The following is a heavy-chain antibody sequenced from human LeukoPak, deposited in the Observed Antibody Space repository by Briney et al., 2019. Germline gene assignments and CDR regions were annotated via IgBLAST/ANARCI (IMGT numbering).Heavy chain of an antibody. V-gene: IGHV3-11*03. CDR3: ARRFPFDSSGYYLDY. CDR1: GFTFSDYY. D-gene: IGHD3-22*01. J-gene: IGHJ4*02. CDR2: ISSSSSYT. Sequence: GVPLTLFCAASGFTFSDYYIRWIRQAREKALEWVSYISSSSSYTNYADSVKGRLTIYRDNAKNSLYLQMNSLRAEDTAVYYCARRFPFDSSGYYLDYWGQGTLVTVSS.